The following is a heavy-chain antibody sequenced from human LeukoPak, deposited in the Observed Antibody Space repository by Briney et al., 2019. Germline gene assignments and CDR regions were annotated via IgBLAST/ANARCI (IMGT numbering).Heavy chain of an antibody. J-gene: IGHJ4*02. Sequence: PGGSLRLSCAASRFTFDEYGMSWVRQTAGKGLEWVSGINWNGRSIGYADSVKGRFTVSRDNAKNSLYLQMNSLRAEGTAVYYCAREGPGYSVDSYYFDYWGQGTLVTVSS. CDR3: AREGPGYSVDSYYFDY. CDR2: INWNGRSI. CDR1: RFTFDEYG. D-gene: IGHD1-1*01. V-gene: IGHV3-20*04.